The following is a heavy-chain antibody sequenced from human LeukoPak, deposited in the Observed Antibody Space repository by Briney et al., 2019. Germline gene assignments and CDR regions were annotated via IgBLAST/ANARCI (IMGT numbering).Heavy chain of an antibody. CDR3: ARDYLGYSYGFFDY. CDR1: GFLVSTNY. Sequence: GGSLRLSCAASGFLVSTNYMSWVRQAPGKGLEWVSVIYSGDNTYYADSVKGRFTISRDNAKNTLYLQMNSLRAEDTAVYYCARDYLGYSYGFFDYWGQGTLVTVSS. J-gene: IGHJ4*02. V-gene: IGHV3-53*01. CDR2: IYSGDNT. D-gene: IGHD5-18*01.